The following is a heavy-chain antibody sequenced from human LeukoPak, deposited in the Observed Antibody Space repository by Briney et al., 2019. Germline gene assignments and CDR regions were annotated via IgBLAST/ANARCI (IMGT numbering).Heavy chain of an antibody. V-gene: IGHV1-2*02. D-gene: IGHD5-24*01. Sequence: GASVKVFCKASGRNFIGYYMHWVRQAPGQGLEWMGWINPKSGGTNYAQKFQGRVTMTRDTSISTAYMELSRLRSDDTAVYYCARDQRDGYNSGYDYWGQGTLVTVSS. J-gene: IGHJ4*02. CDR2: INPKSGGT. CDR3: ARDQRDGYNSGYDY. CDR1: GRNFIGYY.